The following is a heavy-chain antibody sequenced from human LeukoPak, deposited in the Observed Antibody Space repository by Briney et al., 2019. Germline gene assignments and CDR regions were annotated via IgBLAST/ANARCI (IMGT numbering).Heavy chain of an antibody. CDR2: IGSSGSNT. CDR1: GFIFSAHG. J-gene: IGHJ4*02. Sequence: GGSLRLSCAASGFIFSAHGVTWVRQAPGKGLEWVSAIGSSGSNTYYADSVKGRFTISRDNSKNTLHLQMNNLRVDDTAVYYCVRDYRGGWNDYWGQGTLVTVSS. CDR3: VRDYRGGWNDY. D-gene: IGHD1-26*01. V-gene: IGHV3-23*01.